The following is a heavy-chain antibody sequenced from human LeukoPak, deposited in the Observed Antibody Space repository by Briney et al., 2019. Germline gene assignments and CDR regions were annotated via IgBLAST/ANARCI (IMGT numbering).Heavy chain of an antibody. J-gene: IGHJ2*01. CDR3: ARVPSPGGDWYFDL. Sequence: SETLSLTCAVYGGSFSGYYWSWIRQPPGKGLEWIGEINHSGSTNYNPSLKSRVTISVDTSKNQFSLKLSSVTAADTAVYYCARVPSPGGDWYFDLWGRGTLVTV. CDR1: GGSFSGYY. D-gene: IGHD3-10*01. CDR2: INHSGST. V-gene: IGHV4-34*01.